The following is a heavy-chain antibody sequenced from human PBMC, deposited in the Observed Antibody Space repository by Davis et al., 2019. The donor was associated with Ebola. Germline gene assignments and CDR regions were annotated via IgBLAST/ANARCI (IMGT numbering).Heavy chain of an antibody. Sequence: AASVKVSCKASGGTFSSYTISWVRQAPGQGLEWRGWMNPNSGNTGYAQKFQGRVTMTRNTSISTAYMELSSLRSEDTAVYYCARGLSVIAQQLVLGNYYGMDVWGKGTTVTVSS. CDR1: GGTFSSYT. D-gene: IGHD6-13*01. V-gene: IGHV1-8*02. CDR3: ARGLSVIAQQLVLGNYYGMDV. J-gene: IGHJ6*04. CDR2: MNPNSGNT.